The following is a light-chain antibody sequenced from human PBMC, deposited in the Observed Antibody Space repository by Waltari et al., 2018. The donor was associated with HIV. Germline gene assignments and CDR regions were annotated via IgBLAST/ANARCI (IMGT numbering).Light chain of an antibody. CDR2: GAS. V-gene: IGKV3-20*01. CDR3: QQYNKWPET. Sequence: EIVLTQSPGTLSLSPGERATLSCRASQSVSSSYLAWYQQKSGQAPRLLIYGASSRATGIPDRFSGSGSGTEFTLTIARLEPEDFAVYYCQQYNKWPETFGQGTKVEIK. J-gene: IGKJ1*01. CDR1: QSVSSSY.